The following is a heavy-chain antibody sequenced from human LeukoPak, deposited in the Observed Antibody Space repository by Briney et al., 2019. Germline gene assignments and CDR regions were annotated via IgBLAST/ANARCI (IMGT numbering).Heavy chain of an antibody. CDR1: GFTFSSYA. D-gene: IGHD3/OR15-3a*01. CDR2: ISYDGSNK. Sequence: PGGSLRLSCAASGFTFSSYAMHWVRQAPGKGLEWVAVISYDGSNKYYADSVKGRFTISRDNSKNTLYLQMNSLRAEDTAVYYCAKDGLGTPPLEHWGQGTLVTVSS. J-gene: IGHJ4*02. CDR3: AKDGLGTPPLEH. V-gene: IGHV3-30*04.